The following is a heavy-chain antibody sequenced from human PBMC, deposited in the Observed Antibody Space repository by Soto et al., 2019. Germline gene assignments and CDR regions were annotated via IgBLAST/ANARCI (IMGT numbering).Heavy chain of an antibody. J-gene: IGHJ4*02. CDR2: ISWNRGTI. CDR3: AKDKLYSNFEYYFDS. Sequence: SLRLSCTASGFTFENYAMHWVRQAPGKGLEWVSGISWNRGTIGYADSVRGRFTISRDNAKNSLYLQMDSLRPEDTALYYCAKDKLYSNFEYYFDSWGQGTLVTVSS. D-gene: IGHD4-4*01. V-gene: IGHV3-9*01. CDR1: GFTFENYA.